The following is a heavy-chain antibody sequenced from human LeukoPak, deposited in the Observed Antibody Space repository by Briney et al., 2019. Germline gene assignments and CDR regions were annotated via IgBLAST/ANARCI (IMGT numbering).Heavy chain of an antibody. J-gene: IGHJ4*02. V-gene: IGHV4-34*01. D-gene: IGHD4-17*01. CDR3: ASEFDYGDYASPFDY. CDR1: GGSLSGYY. Sequence: SETLSLTCAVYGGSLSGYYWSWIRQPPGKGLEWIGEINHSESTNYNPSLKSRVTISVDTSKNQFSLKLSSVTAADTAVYYCASEFDYGDYASPFDYWGQGTLVTVSS. CDR2: INHSEST.